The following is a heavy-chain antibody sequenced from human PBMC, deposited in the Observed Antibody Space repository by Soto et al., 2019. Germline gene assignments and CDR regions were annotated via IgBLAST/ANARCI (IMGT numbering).Heavy chain of an antibody. Sequence: QVQLQQWGAGLLKPSETLSLTCAVYGGSFSGYYWSWIRQPPGKGLEWIGEINHSGSTNYNPSLKSRVTISVDTSKNQFPLKLSSVTAADTAVYYCARGSRYCSSTSCKLVYYYYYMDVWGKGTTVTVSS. CDR2: INHSGST. V-gene: IGHV4-34*01. CDR1: GGSFSGYY. CDR3: ARGSRYCSSTSCKLVYYYYYMDV. D-gene: IGHD2-2*01. J-gene: IGHJ6*03.